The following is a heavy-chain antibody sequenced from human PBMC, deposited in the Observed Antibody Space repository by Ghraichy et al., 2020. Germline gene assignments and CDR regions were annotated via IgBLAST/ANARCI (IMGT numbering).Heavy chain of an antibody. Sequence: GGSLRLSCAASGFTFSSYEMNWVRQAPGKGLEWISYISSSGNTIYYADSVKGRFTISRDNAKNSLYLQMNSLRAEDTAIYYCARDYYYESSGYQGGFDYWGQGTLVAASS. CDR3: ARDYYYESSGYQGGFDY. V-gene: IGHV3-48*03. CDR2: ISSSGNTI. D-gene: IGHD3-22*01. J-gene: IGHJ4*02. CDR1: GFTFSSYE.